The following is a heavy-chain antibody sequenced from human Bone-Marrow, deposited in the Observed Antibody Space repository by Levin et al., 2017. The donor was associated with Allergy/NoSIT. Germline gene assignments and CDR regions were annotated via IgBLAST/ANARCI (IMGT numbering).Heavy chain of an antibody. CDR1: GGSISSSNYY. Sequence: SQTLSLTCTVSGGSISSSNYYWGWIRQPPGKGPEWIGSLYYSGSNYYNPSLKSRVTISVATSKKQVSLNLSSVTAADTAVYYCARHVMVSFGGISVRGVFDFWGQGTMVSVSS. D-gene: IGHD3-16*01. J-gene: IGHJ3*01. CDR2: LYYSGSN. CDR3: ARHVMVSFGGISVRGVFDF. V-gene: IGHV4-39*01.